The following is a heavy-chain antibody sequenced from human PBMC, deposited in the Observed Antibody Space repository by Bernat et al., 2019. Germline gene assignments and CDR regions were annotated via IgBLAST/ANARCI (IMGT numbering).Heavy chain of an antibody. D-gene: IGHD3-10*01. CDR3: VRQDGSGLYYFDY. CDR2: IYPGDSDT. CDR1: GYSFTYYW. V-gene: IGHV5-51*01. J-gene: IGHJ4*02. Sequence: EVQLVQSGADVKKPGESLKISCKGSGYSFTYYWIGWVRQMPGKGLEWMGIIYPGDSDTRYSPSFQGQVTISVDKSITTAYLQWSSLKVSDAAIYYCVRQDGSGLYYFDYWGQGTLVTVSS.